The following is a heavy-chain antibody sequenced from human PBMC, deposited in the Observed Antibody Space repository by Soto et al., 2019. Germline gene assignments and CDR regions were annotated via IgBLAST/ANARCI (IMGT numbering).Heavy chain of an antibody. CDR3: ARESIVVVTAIRGAFDI. D-gene: IGHD2-21*02. CDR1: GGTFSSYA. J-gene: IGHJ3*02. CDR2: IIPIFGTA. V-gene: IGHV1-69*01. Sequence: QVQLVQSGAEVKKPGSSVKVSCKASGGTFSSYAISWVRQAPGQGLEWMGGIIPIFGTANYAQTFQGRVTITADESTSTAYMELSSLRSEDTAVYYCARESIVVVTAIRGAFDIWGQGTMVTVSS.